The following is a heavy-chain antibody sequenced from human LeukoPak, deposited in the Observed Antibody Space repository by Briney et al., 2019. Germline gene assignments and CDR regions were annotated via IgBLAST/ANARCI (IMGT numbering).Heavy chain of an antibody. CDR1: GFTFSGSA. CDR3: TRSDYGDYVPFDY. Sequence: GGSLRLSCAASGFTFSGSAMHWVRQASGKGLEWVGRIRSKANSYATAYAASVKGRFTISRDDSKNTAYLQMNSLKTEDTAVCYCTRSDYGDYVPFDYWGQGTLVTVSS. V-gene: IGHV3-73*01. J-gene: IGHJ4*02. CDR2: IRSKANSYAT. D-gene: IGHD4-17*01.